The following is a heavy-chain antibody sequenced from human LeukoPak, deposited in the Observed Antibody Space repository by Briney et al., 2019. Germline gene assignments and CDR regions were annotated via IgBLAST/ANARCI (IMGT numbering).Heavy chain of an antibody. Sequence: PSETLSLTCTVYGGSFSGCYWSWIRQPPGKGLEWIGEINDSGSTNYNPSLKSRVTISVDKSKNQFSLNLSSVTATDTAVYYCARADYGDYDLRPEYFQHWGQGTLVTVSS. CDR1: GGSFSGCY. CDR3: ARADYGDYDLRPEYFQH. V-gene: IGHV4-34*01. J-gene: IGHJ1*01. CDR2: INDSGST. D-gene: IGHD4-17*01.